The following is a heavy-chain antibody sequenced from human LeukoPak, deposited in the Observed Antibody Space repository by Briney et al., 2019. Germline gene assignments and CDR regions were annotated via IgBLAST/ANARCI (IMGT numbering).Heavy chain of an antibody. Sequence: GGSLRLSCAASGFTFSNYAMSWVRQAPGKGLEWVSSITGSGGSTYYADSVKGRLTISRDNSKNTLYLQMNSLRTEDTAVYYCAERSYGSGSYYSCDHWGQGTLVTVSS. CDR2: ITGSGGST. CDR3: AERSYGSGSYYSCDH. CDR1: GFTFSNYA. D-gene: IGHD3-10*01. V-gene: IGHV3-23*01. J-gene: IGHJ5*02.